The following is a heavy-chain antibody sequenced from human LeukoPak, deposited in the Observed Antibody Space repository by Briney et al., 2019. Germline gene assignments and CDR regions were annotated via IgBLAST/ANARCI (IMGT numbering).Heavy chain of an antibody. CDR2: ISSSSSYI. D-gene: IGHD1-26*01. J-gene: IGHJ4*02. V-gene: IGHV3-21*01. CDR3: ARKTVGDFDY. Sequence: PGGSLRLSCAASGLTFSSYSMNWVRQAPGKGLEWVSSISSSSSYIYYADSVKGRFTISRDNAKNSLYLQMNSLRAEDTAVYYCARKTVGDFDYWGQGTLVTVSS. CDR1: GLTFSSYS.